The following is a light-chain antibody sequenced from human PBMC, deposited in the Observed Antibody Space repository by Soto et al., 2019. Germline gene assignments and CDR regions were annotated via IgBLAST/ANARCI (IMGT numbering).Light chain of an antibody. Sequence: DIVMTQSPDSLAVSLGERATINCKSSQSVLYSSNNKNYLAWYQQKPGQSPKLLIYWSSTRESGVPDRFSGSGSGTDFTLTISSLQAEDVAVYYCHQYYHPPYTFGQGTKLEIK. V-gene: IGKV4-1*01. CDR2: WSS. CDR3: HQYYHPPYT. J-gene: IGKJ2*01. CDR1: QSVLYSSNNKNY.